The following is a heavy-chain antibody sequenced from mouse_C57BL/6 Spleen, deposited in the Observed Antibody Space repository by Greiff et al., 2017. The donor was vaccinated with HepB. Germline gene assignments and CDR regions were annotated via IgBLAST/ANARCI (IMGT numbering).Heavy chain of an antibody. Sequence: EVQLQQSGPELVKPGASVKISCKASGYTFTDYYMNWVKQSHGKSLEWIGDINPNNGGTSYNQKFKGKATLTVDKSSSTAYMELRSLTSEDSAVYYCAREDYGRLDYWGQGTTLTVSS. CDR1: GYTFTDYY. D-gene: IGHD1-1*01. V-gene: IGHV1-26*01. CDR3: AREDYGRLDY. CDR2: INPNNGGT. J-gene: IGHJ2*01.